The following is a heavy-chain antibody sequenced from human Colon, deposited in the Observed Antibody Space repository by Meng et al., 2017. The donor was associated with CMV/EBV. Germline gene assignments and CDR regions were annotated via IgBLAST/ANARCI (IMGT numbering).Heavy chain of an antibody. CDR2: VFSSGST. V-gene: IGHV4-34*11. CDR1: GGSLNGYY. CDR3: ARGLSVPLSVDAFNV. Sequence: SETLSLTCAVYGGSLNGYYWSWIRQPPGKRLEWIGHVFSSGSTKYNPSLKSRATISQDATKSQISLNLSSVTAADSAFYFCARGLSVPLSVDAFNVWGRGTLVTVSS. J-gene: IGHJ3*01. D-gene: IGHD2-2*01.